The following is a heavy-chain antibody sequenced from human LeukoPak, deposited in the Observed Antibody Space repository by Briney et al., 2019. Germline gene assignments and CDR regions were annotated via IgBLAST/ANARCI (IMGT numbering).Heavy chain of an antibody. D-gene: IGHD5-18*01. CDR1: GFTFSSYS. V-gene: IGHV3-21*01. Sequence: GGSLRLSCAASGFTFSSYSMNWVRQAPGKGLEWVSSISSSSSYIYYADSVKGRFTISRDSAKNSLYLQMNSLRAEDTAVYYCAREPEDTARAAGGAFDIWGQGTMVTVSS. J-gene: IGHJ3*02. CDR3: AREPEDTARAAGGAFDI. CDR2: ISSSSSYI.